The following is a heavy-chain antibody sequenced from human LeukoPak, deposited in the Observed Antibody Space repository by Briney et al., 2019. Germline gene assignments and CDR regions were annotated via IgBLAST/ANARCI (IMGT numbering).Heavy chain of an antibody. CDR1: GFTVNSNY. D-gene: IGHD1-26*01. J-gene: IGHJ3*02. V-gene: IGHV3-53*01. CDR3: ARDRGGSYYSGAFDI. Sequence: PGGSLRPSCAASGFTVNSNYMSWVRPAPGKGLEWFSVIYRGGRTYYADSVKGRFTISRDNSKNTLYLQMNSLRAEDTAVYYCARDRGGSYYSGAFDIWGQGTMVTVSS. CDR2: IYRGGRT.